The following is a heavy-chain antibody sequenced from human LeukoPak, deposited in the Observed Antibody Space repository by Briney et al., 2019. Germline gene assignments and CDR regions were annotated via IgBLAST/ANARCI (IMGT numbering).Heavy chain of an antibody. V-gene: IGHV3-23*01. J-gene: IGHJ4*02. D-gene: IGHD3-3*01. Sequence: PGRSMRLSCAASGFTFSNYAMNWVRQAPGKGLEWVSAISRSGSDTYYADSVKGRFTISRDNSKNMTFLQMSSLRVDDTAIYYCATISSLEISYWGQGTLVTVSS. CDR3: ATISSLEISY. CDR1: GFTFSNYA. CDR2: ISRSGSDT.